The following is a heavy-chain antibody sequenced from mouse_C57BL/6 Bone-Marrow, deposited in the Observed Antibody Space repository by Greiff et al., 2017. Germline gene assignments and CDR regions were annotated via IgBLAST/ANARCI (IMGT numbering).Heavy chain of an antibody. J-gene: IGHJ1*03. D-gene: IGHD1-1*01. CDR3: ASLEFDGSSGDWYFDV. V-gene: IGHV1-85*01. CDR2: IYPRDGST. Sequence: VKLMESGPELVKPGASVKLSCKASGYTFTSYDINWVKQRPGQGLEWIGWIYPRDGSTKYNEKFKGKATLTVDTSSSTAYMELHSLTSEDSAVYFCASLEFDGSSGDWYFDVWGTGTTVTVSS. CDR1: GYTFTSYD.